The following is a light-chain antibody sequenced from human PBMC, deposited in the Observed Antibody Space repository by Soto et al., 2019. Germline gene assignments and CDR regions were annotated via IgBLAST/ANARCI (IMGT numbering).Light chain of an antibody. CDR1: QSVSSY. J-gene: IGKJ1*01. V-gene: IGKV3-15*01. CDR2: GAS. CDR3: QQYNSYWM. Sequence: EIVLTQSPATLSLSPGERATLSCRASQSVSSYLAWYQQKPGQAPRLLIYGASTRATGIPARFSGSGSGTEFTLIISSLQPDDFATYYCQQYNSYWMFGLGTKVDIK.